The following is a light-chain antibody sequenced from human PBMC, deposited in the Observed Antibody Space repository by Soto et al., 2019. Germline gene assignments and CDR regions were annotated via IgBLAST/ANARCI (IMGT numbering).Light chain of an antibody. J-gene: IGKJ3*01. CDR2: WAS. CDR3: QQYYSTPFT. CDR1: QSLLYSSNNKNY. V-gene: IGKV4-1*01. Sequence: DIVMTQSPDSLAVSLFESATINCKSSQSLLYSSNNKNYLAWYQQKPGQPPNLLIYWASTRESGVPDRFSGSGSGTDFTLTISSLQAEDVAVYYCQQYYSTPFTFGPGTKVDIK.